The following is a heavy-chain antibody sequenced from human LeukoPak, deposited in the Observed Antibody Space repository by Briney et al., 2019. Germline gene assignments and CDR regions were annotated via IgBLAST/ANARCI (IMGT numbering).Heavy chain of an antibody. J-gene: IGHJ4*02. V-gene: IGHV4-59*01. Sequence: SETLSLTCTVSGGSISSYYWSWIRQPPGKGLEWIGYIYYSGSTNYNPSLKSRVTISVDTSKNQFSLKLSSVTAADTAMYYCARARIAVADFDYWGQGTLVTVSS. CDR1: GGSISSYY. CDR3: ARARIAVADFDY. D-gene: IGHD6-19*01. CDR2: IYYSGST.